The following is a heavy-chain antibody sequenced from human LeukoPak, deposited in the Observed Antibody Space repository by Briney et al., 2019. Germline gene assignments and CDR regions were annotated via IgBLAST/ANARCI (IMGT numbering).Heavy chain of an antibody. CDR2: IKSKTDGGTT. J-gene: IGHJ4*02. V-gene: IGHV3-15*01. D-gene: IGHD6-13*01. CDR1: GFTFSNAW. CDR3: TTGIAAASTDFDY. Sequence: PGGSLRLSCAASGFTFSNAWMSWVRQAPGKGLEWVGRIKSKTDGGTTDYAAPVKGRFTISRDDSKNTLYLQMNSLKTEDTAVYYCTTGIAAASTDFDYWGQGALVIVSS.